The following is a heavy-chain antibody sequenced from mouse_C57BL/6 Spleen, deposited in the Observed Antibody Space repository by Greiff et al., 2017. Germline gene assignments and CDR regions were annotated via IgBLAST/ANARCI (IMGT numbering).Heavy chain of an antibody. Sequence: VQLKESGPGLVKPSQSLSLTCSVTGYSITSGYYWNWIRQFPGNKLEWMGYISYDGSNNYNPSLKNRISITRDTSKNQFFLKLNSVTTEDTATYYCAREGYYDYFYAMDYWGQGTSVTVSS. J-gene: IGHJ4*01. CDR3: AREGYYDYFYAMDY. V-gene: IGHV3-6*01. D-gene: IGHD2-4*01. CDR1: GYSITSGYY. CDR2: ISYDGSN.